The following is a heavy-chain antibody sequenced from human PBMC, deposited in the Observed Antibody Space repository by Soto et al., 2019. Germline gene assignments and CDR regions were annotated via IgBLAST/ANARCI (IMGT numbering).Heavy chain of an antibody. CDR3: ARSPGKKYWDYINF. CDR1: RGSISDYY. Sequence: SETLSLTCNVSRGSISDYYWNWIRQPPGKGLEWIGHIYSTGNSYYNPSLRSRVSMSLDTSKNQFSLKVHSMTAADTAVYYCARSPGKKYWDYINFWGQGIRVTVAS. D-gene: IGHD2-8*02. V-gene: IGHV4-59*01. CDR2: IYSTGNS. J-gene: IGHJ4*02.